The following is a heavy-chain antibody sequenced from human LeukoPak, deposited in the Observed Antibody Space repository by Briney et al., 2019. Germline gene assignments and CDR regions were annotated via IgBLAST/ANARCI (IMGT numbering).Heavy chain of an antibody. CDR1: GGSISSRSYY. J-gene: IGHJ3*02. CDR2: ISDSGST. Sequence: SETLSLTCTVSGGSISSRSYYWGWIRQPPGKGLEWIGKISDSGSTYYSPSLRSRVTISIDMSKNQFFLKLSSVTATDTAVYYCAKGPEDGSGDAFDIWGQGTMVTVSS. D-gene: IGHD3-10*01. V-gene: IGHV4-39*01. CDR3: AKGPEDGSGDAFDI.